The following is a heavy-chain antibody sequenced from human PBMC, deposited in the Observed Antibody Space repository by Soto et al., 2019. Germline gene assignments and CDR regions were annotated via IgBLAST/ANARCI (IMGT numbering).Heavy chain of an antibody. CDR1: GFTFSSYS. V-gene: IGHV3-21*06. Sequence: EVQLVESGGGLVKPGGSLRLSCAASGFTFSSYSMNWVRQAPGKGLEWASSISSSSSYIYYPDSVEGRFPISKDNAKNSLYMKMNSLVAEATAVYCCAVRGGVVVADIPQRRVGACEFLVQGTMVTVSS. J-gene: IGHJ3*01. D-gene: IGHD2-15*01. CDR3: AVRGGVVVADIPQRRVGACEF. CDR2: ISSSSSYI.